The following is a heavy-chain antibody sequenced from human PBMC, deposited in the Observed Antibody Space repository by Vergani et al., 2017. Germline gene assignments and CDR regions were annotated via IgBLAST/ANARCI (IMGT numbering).Heavy chain of an antibody. CDR2: VSHSGDN. D-gene: IGHD3-22*01. Sequence: QVRLQESGPGLVKPSETLSLTCSVSGDSISSGNNWGWIRQPPGKGLEWISSVSHSGDNYFNPSLKGRVSISMDTSKNYFFRTLSSVTAADTAMYYCARRSSSYYFDIWGQGVLITVSS. CDR3: ARRSSSYYFDI. J-gene: IGHJ5*02. V-gene: IGHV4-38-2*02. CDR1: GDSISSGNN.